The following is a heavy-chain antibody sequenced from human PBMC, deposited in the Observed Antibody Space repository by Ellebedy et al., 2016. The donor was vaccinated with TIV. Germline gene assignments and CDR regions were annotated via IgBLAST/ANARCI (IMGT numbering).Heavy chain of an antibody. V-gene: IGHV3-7*01. CDR2: IKQDGSEK. CDR1: GFSFSSYW. Sequence: GESLKISCVGSGFSFSSYWMSWVRQAPGKGPEWVASIKQDGSEKYYVDSVKGRFTISRDNAKNLLFLQMNSLRAEDTAVYYCARDHRNPFYFDYWGQGTLVTVSS. CDR3: ARDHRNPFYFDY. J-gene: IGHJ4*02.